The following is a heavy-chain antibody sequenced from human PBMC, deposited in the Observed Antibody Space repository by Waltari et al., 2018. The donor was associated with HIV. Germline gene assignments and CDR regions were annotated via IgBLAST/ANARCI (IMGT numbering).Heavy chain of an antibody. CDR3: ARSLSGTLGRGALRY. CDR1: GGSFSGYY. V-gene: IGHV4-34*01. J-gene: IGHJ4*02. D-gene: IGHD3-10*01. CDR2: INHSGST. Sequence: QVQLQQWGAGLLKPSETLSLTCAVYGGSFSGYYYNWVRQPPGKGLEWIGEINHSGSTKYRLSLKSRFTISVDTSKNQFSLKMNSVSAADTAIYYCARSLSGTLGRGALRYWGQGTLVTVSS.